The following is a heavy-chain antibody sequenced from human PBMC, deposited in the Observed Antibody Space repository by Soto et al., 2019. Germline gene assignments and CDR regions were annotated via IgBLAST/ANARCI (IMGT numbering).Heavy chain of an antibody. CDR2: VKDGGHT. V-gene: IGHV4-34*01. CDR3: ARGQEGVVATH. CDR1: GGSLSGYY. D-gene: IGHD5-12*01. Sequence: QVQLQQWGAGLLKPSETLSLNCAVTGGSLSGYYWSWIRQPPGKGLEWIGEVKDGGHTNYSPSLRGRVTIPSDTSNTQFSLRLNSVTAAGTGVYYCARGQEGVVATHWDQGSLVTVSS. J-gene: IGHJ4*02.